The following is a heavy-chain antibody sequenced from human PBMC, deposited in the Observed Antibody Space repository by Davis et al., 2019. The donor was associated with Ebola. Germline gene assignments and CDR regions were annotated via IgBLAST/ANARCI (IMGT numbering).Heavy chain of an antibody. CDR2: ISGSGGST. CDR1: GFTFSSYA. V-gene: IGHV3-23*01. D-gene: IGHD4-17*01. CDR3: AKELDYGEDYYYGMDV. Sequence: PGGSLRLSCAASGFTFSSYAMSWVRQAPGKGLEWVSAISGSGGSTYYADSVKGRFTISRDNSKNTLYLQMNSLRAEDTAVYYCAKELDYGEDYYYGMDVWGQGTTVTVSS. J-gene: IGHJ6*02.